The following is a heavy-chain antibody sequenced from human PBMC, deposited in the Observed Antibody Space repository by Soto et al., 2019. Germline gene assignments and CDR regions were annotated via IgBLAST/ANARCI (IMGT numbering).Heavy chain of an antibody. CDR1: GFIFSNFG. V-gene: IGHV3-33*01. CDR3: ARDDIPGVAVSTYGMDV. Sequence: QVQLVESGGGVVQPGRSLRLSCAASGFIFSNFGMHWVRQAPGKGLEWVAVIWYDGSNEHYADSVKGRFTISKDNSKNTLYLQMNSLRVEDTAMYYCARDDIPGVAVSTYGMDVWGQGTTVTVSS. J-gene: IGHJ6*02. D-gene: IGHD6-19*01. CDR2: IWYDGSNE.